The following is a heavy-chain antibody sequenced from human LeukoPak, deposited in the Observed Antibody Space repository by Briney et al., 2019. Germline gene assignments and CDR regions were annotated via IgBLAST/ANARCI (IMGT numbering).Heavy chain of an antibody. CDR3: AKDSYYDFWSGYQYNWFDP. J-gene: IGHJ5*02. V-gene: IGHV3-9*01. CDR2: ISWNSGSI. Sequence: GRSLRLSCAASGFTFDDYAMHWVRQAPGKGLEWVSGISWNSGSIGYADSVKGRFTISRDNAKNSLYLQMNSLRAEDTALYYCAKDSYYDFWSGYQYNWFDPWGQGTLVTVSS. CDR1: GFTFDDYA. D-gene: IGHD3-3*01.